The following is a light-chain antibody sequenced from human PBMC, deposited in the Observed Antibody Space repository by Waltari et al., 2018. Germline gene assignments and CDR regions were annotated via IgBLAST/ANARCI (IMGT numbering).Light chain of an antibody. V-gene: IGKV1-5*03. J-gene: IGKJ2*01. CDR1: QSISNY. Sequence: DIQMTQSPSTLSASVGARVTITCRARQSISNYLAWDQQKPGKAPKVLIYKSFSLQSGVPSRFSGSGSETEFSLTISSLQPDDFATYYCQQYNLSPYTFGQGTTLEI. CDR2: KSF. CDR3: QQYNLSPYT.